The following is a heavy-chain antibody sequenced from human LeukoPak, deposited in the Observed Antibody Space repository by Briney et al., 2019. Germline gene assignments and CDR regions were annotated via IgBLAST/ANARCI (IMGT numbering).Heavy chain of an antibody. V-gene: IGHV1-2*02. Sequence: ASVKVSCKASGYTFTDHYMHWVRQAPGQGLEWMGWINPNSGGTIYAQKFQGRVTMTRDTSISTAYMELSRLRSDDTAVYYCARAEGYYYYGMDVWGQGTLVTVSS. CDR2: INPNSGGT. J-gene: IGHJ6*02. CDR1: GYTFTDHY. CDR3: ARAEGYYYYGMDV.